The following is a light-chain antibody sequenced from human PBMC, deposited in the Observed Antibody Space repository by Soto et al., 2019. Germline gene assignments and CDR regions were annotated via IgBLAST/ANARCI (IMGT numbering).Light chain of an antibody. CDR2: AAS. CDR1: QGISSY. V-gene: IGKV1-9*01. J-gene: IGKJ1*01. CDR3: QQLNSYPRT. Sequence: TQLTQSPSSLSASAGDRVTITCRASQGISSYLAWYQQKPGKAPKLLIYAASTLQSGVPSRFSGSGSGTDFTLTISSLQPEDFATYYCQQLNSYPRTFGQGTKVDIK.